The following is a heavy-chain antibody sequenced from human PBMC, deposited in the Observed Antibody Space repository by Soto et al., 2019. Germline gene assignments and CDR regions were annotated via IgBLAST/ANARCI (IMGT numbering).Heavy chain of an antibody. CDR3: TTDRFASQLDNWFDP. J-gene: IGHJ5*02. D-gene: IGHD3-10*01. Sequence: PGGSLRLSCAASGFTFSKAWMIWVRQAPGKGLEWVGRIKSKTDGGTTDYAAPVKGRFTISRDDSKNTLYLQMNSLKTEDTAVYYCTTDRFASQLDNWFDPWGQGTLVTVSS. CDR2: IKSKTDGGTT. CDR1: GFTFSKAW. V-gene: IGHV3-15*07.